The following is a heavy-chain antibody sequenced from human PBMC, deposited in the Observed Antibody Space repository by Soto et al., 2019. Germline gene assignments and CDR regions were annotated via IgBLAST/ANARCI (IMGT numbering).Heavy chain of an antibody. V-gene: IGHV3-30-3*01. Sequence: GGSLRLSCAASGFSFSRHGMHWVRQAPGKGLEWVAVISYDGSNQDYADSVKGRFSISRDNSKNTVYLQMNSLRVEDSAVYYCARDRSSTYYYFGMDLWGQGTTVTVTS. CDR1: GFSFSRHG. D-gene: IGHD6-19*01. CDR2: ISYDGSNQ. J-gene: IGHJ6*02. CDR3: ARDRSSTYYYFGMDL.